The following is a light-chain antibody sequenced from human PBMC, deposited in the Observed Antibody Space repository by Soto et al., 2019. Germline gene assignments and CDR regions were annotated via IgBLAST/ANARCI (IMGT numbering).Light chain of an antibody. CDR1: QSISTY. CDR3: QQRSHWPPIT. J-gene: IGKJ5*01. Sequence: EILLAQSPPTRCLSARGSSTFSSWDSQSISTYLGWYQQKPGQAPRLLIYDASNRATGIPARFSGSGSGTDFTLTISSLEPDDSAVYYCQQRSHWPPITFGQGTRLEIK. CDR2: DAS. V-gene: IGKV3-11*01.